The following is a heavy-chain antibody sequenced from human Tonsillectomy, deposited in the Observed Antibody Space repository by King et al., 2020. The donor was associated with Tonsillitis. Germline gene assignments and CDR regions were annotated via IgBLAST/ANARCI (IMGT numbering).Heavy chain of an antibody. CDR3: ASFYYDSSVSYYVADY. CDR2: IIPIFGTA. D-gene: IGHD3-22*01. Sequence: VQLVESGAEVKKPGSSVKVSCKASGGTLSSYAISWVRQAPGQGLEWMGGIIPIFGTANYAQKFQGSVTITADESTSTAYMELSSLRSEDTAVYYCASFYYDSSVSYYVADYCGPGTLVTVSS. CDR1: GGTLSSYA. V-gene: IGHV1-69*01. J-gene: IGHJ4*02.